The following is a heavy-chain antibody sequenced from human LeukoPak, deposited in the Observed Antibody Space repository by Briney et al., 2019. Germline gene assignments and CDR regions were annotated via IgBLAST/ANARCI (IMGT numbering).Heavy chain of an antibody. CDR2: ISSSSSYI. Sequence: PGGSLRLSCAASGFTFSSYSMNWVPQAPGKGLEWVSSISSSSSYIYYADSVKGRFTISRDNAKNSLYLQMNSLRAEDTAVYYCARDRGGKIAARVDYWGQGTLVTVSS. CDR3: ARDRGGKIAARVDY. J-gene: IGHJ4*02. CDR1: GFTFSSYS. D-gene: IGHD6-6*01. V-gene: IGHV3-21*01.